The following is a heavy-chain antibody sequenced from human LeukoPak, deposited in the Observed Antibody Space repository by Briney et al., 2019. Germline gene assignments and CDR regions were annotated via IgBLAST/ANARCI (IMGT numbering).Heavy chain of an antibody. CDR1: GFTFSSYS. CDR2: IYSGGST. D-gene: IGHD1-1*01. V-gene: IGHV3-53*01. CDR3: ARTGNPATGDY. Sequence: PGGSLRLSCAASGFTFSSYSMNWVRQAPGKGLEWVSVIYSGGSTYYADSVKGRFTISRDNSKNTLYLQMNSLRAEDTAVYYCARTGNPATGDYWGQGTLVTVSS. J-gene: IGHJ4*02.